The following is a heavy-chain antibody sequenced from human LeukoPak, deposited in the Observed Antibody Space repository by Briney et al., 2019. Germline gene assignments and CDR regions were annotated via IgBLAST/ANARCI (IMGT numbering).Heavy chain of an antibody. J-gene: IGHJ6*02. Sequence: PGGSLRLSCAASGLSVSRNYMTWVRQAPGKGLEWVANIRQDGSETNYVDSMKGRFTISRDNAKYSLSLQMNSLRAEDTAVYYCARTPKVSQYGMDVWGQGTTVTVSS. D-gene: IGHD2-15*01. CDR3: ARTPKVSQYGMDV. CDR1: GLSVSRNY. V-gene: IGHV3-7*01. CDR2: IRQDGSET.